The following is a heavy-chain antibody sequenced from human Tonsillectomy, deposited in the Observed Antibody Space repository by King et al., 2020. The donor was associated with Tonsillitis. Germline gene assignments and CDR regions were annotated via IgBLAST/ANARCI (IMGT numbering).Heavy chain of an antibody. CDR2: ISSSSIYI. CDR1: GFTFSSYS. D-gene: IGHD1-14*01. V-gene: IGHV3-21*01. J-gene: IGHJ4*02. CDR3: ARDIRPSYYSDY. Sequence: DVQLVESGGGLVKPGESLSLSCAASGFTFSSYSMNWVRQAPGKGLEWVSSISSSSIYIYYADSMKDRFTISRDNAKNSLSLQMNSLRAEDTAVYYCARDIRPSYYSDYWGQGSLVTVPS.